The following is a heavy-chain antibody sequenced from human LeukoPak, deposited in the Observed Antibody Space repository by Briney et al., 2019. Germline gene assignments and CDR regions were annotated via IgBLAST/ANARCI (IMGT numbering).Heavy chain of an antibody. CDR2: IIPIFGTA. D-gene: IGHD6-13*01. V-gene: IGHV1-69*06. Sequence: ASVKVSCKASGGTFSSYAISWVRQAPGQGLEWMGGIIPIFGTANYAQKFQGRVTITADKSTSTAYMELSSLRSEDTAVYYCARGKLGIGSSSSDPKNNYYYYYYMDVWGKGTTVTVSS. J-gene: IGHJ6*03. CDR1: GGTFSSYA. CDR3: ARGKLGIGSSSSDPKNNYYYYYYMDV.